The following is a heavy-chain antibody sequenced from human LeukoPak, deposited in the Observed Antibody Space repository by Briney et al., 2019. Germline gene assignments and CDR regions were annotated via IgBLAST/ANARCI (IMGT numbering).Heavy chain of an antibody. V-gene: IGHV3-43*02. CDR2: ISGDGGST. Sequence: PGGSLRLSCAASGFTFDDYAMHWVRQAPGKGLEWVSLISGDGGSTYYADSVKGRLTISRDNSKNSLYLQMNSLRTEDTALYYCARQVGARPYFDYWGLGTLVTVSS. CDR3: ARQVGARPYFDY. D-gene: IGHD1-26*01. CDR1: GFTFDDYA. J-gene: IGHJ4*02.